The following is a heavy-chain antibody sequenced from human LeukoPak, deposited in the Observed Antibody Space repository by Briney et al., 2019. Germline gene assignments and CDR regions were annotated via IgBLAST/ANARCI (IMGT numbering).Heavy chain of an antibody. CDR3: ARDLDRGDYRYYFDY. CDR2: ISSSSSYI. Sequence: GGSLRLSCAASGFTFSSYSMNWVRQAPGKGLEWVSSISSSSSYIYYADSVKGRFTISRDNAKNSLYLQMNSLRAEDTAVYYCARDLDRGDYRYYFDYWGQGTLVTVSS. J-gene: IGHJ4*02. V-gene: IGHV3-21*01. D-gene: IGHD4-17*01. CDR1: GFTFSSYS.